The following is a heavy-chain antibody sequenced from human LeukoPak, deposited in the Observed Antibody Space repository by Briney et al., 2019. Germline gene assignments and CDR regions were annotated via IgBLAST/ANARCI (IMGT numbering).Heavy chain of an antibody. CDR3: VAGDSREY. J-gene: IGHJ4*02. Sequence: PGGSLRLSCAASGFTFNTYTMNWVRQAPGRGLEWVSSISTTSINMHYADSVKGRFTISRDNAKNSLYLQMNSLRVDDTAVYYCVAGDSREYWGQGTLVTVSS. CDR2: ISTTSINM. CDR1: GFTFNTYT. V-gene: IGHV3-21*01. D-gene: IGHD2-21*01.